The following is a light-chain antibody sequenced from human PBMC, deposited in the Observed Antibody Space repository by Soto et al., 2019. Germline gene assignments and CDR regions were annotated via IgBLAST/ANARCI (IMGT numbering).Light chain of an antibody. CDR1: QSVSNSN. Sequence: EIVLTQSPGTLSLSPGEGAALSCRASQSVSNSNLAWYQQKPGQAPRLLVYAASSRATGIPARFSGSGSGTDFTLTISRLEPEDFAIYYCQQYGSPRGTFGQGTKVDIK. CDR2: AAS. CDR3: QQYGSPRGT. V-gene: IGKV3-20*01. J-gene: IGKJ1*01.